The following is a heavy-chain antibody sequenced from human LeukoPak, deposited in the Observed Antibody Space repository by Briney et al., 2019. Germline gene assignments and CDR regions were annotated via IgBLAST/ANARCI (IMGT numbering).Heavy chain of an antibody. CDR1: GFTFSSYG. V-gene: IGHV3-30*02. J-gene: IGHJ4*02. Sequence: GGSLRLSCAASGFTFSSYGMHWVRQAPGKGLGWVAFIRYDGSNKYYADSVKGRFTISRDNSKHTLYLQMNSLRAEDTAVYYCAKDRGDYFDYWGQGTLVTVSS. CDR2: IRYDGSNK. CDR3: AKDRGDYFDY.